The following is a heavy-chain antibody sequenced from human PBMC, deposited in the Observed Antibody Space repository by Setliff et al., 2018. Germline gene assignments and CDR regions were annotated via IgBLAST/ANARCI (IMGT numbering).Heavy chain of an antibody. Sequence: VKVSCKTSGYNFITFGVSWVRQAPGQGLEWMGWISPYNGNTNYAQRFQGRVTMTSDTSTTTVYMELTSLKSDDTAVYYCVRGPGPSVVVAMPFDRWGQGTLVTVSS. CDR3: VRGPGPSVVVAMPFDR. J-gene: IGHJ4*02. D-gene: IGHD5-12*01. CDR1: GYNFITFG. V-gene: IGHV1-18*01. CDR2: ISPYNGNT.